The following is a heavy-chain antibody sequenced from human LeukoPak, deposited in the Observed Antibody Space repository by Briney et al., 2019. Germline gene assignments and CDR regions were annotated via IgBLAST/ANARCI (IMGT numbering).Heavy chain of an antibody. CDR3: AKAPVTTCRGAFCYPFDY. J-gene: IGHJ4*02. Sequence: QPGGSLRLSCAASGFTFSTYSMNWVRQAPGKGLEWVSAISDTGNTYHADSVKGRFTISRDSSKNTLLLQMNRLRPEDAAVYYCAKAPVTTCRGAFCYPFDYWGLGTLVTVSS. D-gene: IGHD2-15*01. V-gene: IGHV3-23*01. CDR2: ISDTGNT. CDR1: GFTFSTYS.